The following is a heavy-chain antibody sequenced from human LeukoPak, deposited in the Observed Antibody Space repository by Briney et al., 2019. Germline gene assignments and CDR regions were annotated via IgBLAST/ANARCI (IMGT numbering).Heavy chain of an antibody. CDR3: ARWGAQITYYDFWSGSVNWFDP. J-gene: IGHJ5*02. Sequence: PSETLSLTCTVSGGSISSSSYYWGWIRQPPGKGLEWIGSIYYSGSTYYNPSLKSRVTISVDTSKNQFSLKLSSVTAADAAVHYCARWGAQITYYDFWSGSVNWFDPWGQGTLVTVSS. V-gene: IGHV4-39*07. CDR1: GGSISSSSYY. D-gene: IGHD3-3*01. CDR2: IYYSGST.